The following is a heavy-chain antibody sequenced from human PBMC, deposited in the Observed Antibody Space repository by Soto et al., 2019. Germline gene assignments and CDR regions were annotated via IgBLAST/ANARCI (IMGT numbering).Heavy chain of an antibody. V-gene: IGHV3-30-3*01. CDR3: GYGSGSIDY. Sequence: GGSLRLSCAASGFTFSSYAMHWVRQAPGKGLEWVAVISYDGSNKYYADSVKGRFTISRDNSKNTLYLQMNSLRAEDTAVYYCGYGSGSIDYWGQGTLVTVSS. J-gene: IGHJ4*02. D-gene: IGHD3-10*01. CDR2: ISYDGSNK. CDR1: GFTFSSYA.